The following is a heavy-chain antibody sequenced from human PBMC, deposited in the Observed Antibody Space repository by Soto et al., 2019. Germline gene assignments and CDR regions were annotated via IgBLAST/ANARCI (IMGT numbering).Heavy chain of an antibody. CDR2: IYYSGST. CDR3: ARQEYSSGWYGGYYFDY. J-gene: IGHJ4*02. CDR1: GGSISSSSYY. D-gene: IGHD6-19*01. Sequence: QLLESGPGLVKPSETLSLTCTVSGGSISSSSYYWGWIRQPPGKGLEWIGSIYYSGSTYYNPSLKSRVTISVDTSKNQFSLKLSSVTAADTAVYYCARQEYSSGWYGGYYFDYWGQGTLVTVSS. V-gene: IGHV4-39*01.